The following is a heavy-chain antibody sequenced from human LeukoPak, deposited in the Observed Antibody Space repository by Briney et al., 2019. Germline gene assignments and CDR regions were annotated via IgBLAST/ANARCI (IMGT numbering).Heavy chain of an antibody. J-gene: IGHJ5*02. Sequence: SETLSLSCAVYGGCFSGYYWSWSRQPPGKGLEWIGEINHSGSTNYNPSLKSRVTISVDASKDQFSLKLSSVTAADTAVYYCAGGARGWFDPWGQGTLVTVSS. CDR3: AGGARGWFDP. CDR2: INHSGST. V-gene: IGHV4-34*01. D-gene: IGHD3-10*01. CDR1: GGCFSGYY.